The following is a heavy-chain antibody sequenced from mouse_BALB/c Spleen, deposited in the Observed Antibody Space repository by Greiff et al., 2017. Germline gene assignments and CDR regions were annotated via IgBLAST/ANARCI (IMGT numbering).Heavy chain of an antibody. CDR2: IYPGSGST. CDR3: TRYRYKGAWFAY. Sequence: LQQPGSELVRPGASVKLSCKASGYTFTSYWMHWVKQRPGQGLAWIGNIYPGSGSTNYDEKFKSKATLTVNTSSSTAYKQLSSLTSEDSAVYYCTRYRYKGAWFAYWGQGTLVTVSA. D-gene: IGHD2-14*01. V-gene: IGHV1S22*01. CDR1: GYTFTSYW. J-gene: IGHJ3*01.